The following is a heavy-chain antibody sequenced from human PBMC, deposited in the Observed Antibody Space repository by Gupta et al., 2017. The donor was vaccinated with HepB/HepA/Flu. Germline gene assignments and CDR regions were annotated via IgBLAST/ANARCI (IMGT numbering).Heavy chain of an antibody. J-gene: IGHJ6*02. CDR1: GFTFSSYA. Sequence: QVQLVESGGGVVQPGRSLRLSCAASGFTFSSYAMHWVRQAPGKGLEWVAVISYDGSNKYYADSVKGRFTISRDNSKNTLYLQMNSLRAEDTAVYYCARVAGVRGAGGGMDVWGQGTTVTVSS. CDR3: ARVAGVRGAGGGMDV. V-gene: IGHV3-30-3*01. CDR2: ISYDGSNK. D-gene: IGHD3-10*01.